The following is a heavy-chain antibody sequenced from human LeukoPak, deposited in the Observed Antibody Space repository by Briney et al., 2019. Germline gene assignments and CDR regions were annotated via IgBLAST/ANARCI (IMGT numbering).Heavy chain of an antibody. J-gene: IGHJ4*02. CDR1: GFTFSIYG. Sequence: PGGSLRLSRAASGFTFSIYGMHWVRQAPGKGLEWVAVIWYDGSNKYYADSVKGRSTISRDNSKNTLYLQMNSLRAEYTAVYYCAKDPPSYWGQGTLVTASS. CDR3: AKDPPSY. V-gene: IGHV3-33*06. CDR2: IWYDGSNK.